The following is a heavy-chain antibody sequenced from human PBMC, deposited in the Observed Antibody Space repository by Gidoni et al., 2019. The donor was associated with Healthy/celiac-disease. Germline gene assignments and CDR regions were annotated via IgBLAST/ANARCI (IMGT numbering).Heavy chain of an antibody. V-gene: IGHV4-34*01. CDR1: GGSFSGYY. Sequence: QVQLQQWGAGLLKPSETLSLTCAVYGGSFSGYYWSWIRQPPGKGLEWIGEINHSGSTNYNPSLKSRVTISVDTSKNQFSLKLSSVTAADTAVYYCARLEYCSSTSCYRIRAFDIWGQGTMVTVSS. D-gene: IGHD2-2*01. CDR2: INHSGST. CDR3: ARLEYCSSTSCYRIRAFDI. J-gene: IGHJ3*02.